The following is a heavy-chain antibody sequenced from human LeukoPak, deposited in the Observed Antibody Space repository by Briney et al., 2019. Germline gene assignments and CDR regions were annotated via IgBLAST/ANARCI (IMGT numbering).Heavy chain of an antibody. D-gene: IGHD3-22*01. CDR1: GGTFSSYA. J-gene: IGHJ4*02. Sequence: GASVKVSCKASGGTFSSYAISWVRQAPGQGLEWMGRIIPILGIANYAQKFRGRVTITADKSTSTAYMELSSLRSEDTAVYYCARSEDSSGYYLVYWGQGTLVTVSS. V-gene: IGHV1-69*04. CDR3: ARSEDSSGYYLVY. CDR2: IIPILGIA.